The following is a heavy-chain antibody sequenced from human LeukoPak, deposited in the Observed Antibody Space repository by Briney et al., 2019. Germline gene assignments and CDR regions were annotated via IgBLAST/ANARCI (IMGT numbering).Heavy chain of an antibody. CDR2: INPNSGGT. J-gene: IGHJ6*03. Sequence: GASVTVSFKASGYTFTRYYMHWVRQAPGQGREGMGWINPNSGGTNYAQKFQGRVTMTRDTSISTAYMELSRLRSDDTAVYYCARGLPIRGYQLLGFDYMDVWGEGTTVTVSS. CDR1: GYTFTRYY. CDR3: ARGLPIRGYQLLGFDYMDV. V-gene: IGHV1-2*02. D-gene: IGHD2-2*01.